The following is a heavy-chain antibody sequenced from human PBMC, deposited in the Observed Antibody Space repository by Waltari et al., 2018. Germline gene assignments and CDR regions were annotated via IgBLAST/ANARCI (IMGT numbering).Heavy chain of an antibody. J-gene: IGHJ4*02. Sequence: QLQLQESGPGLVKPSETLSLTCTVSGGSISSSSYYWGWIRQPPGKGLEWIGSIYYSGSTSYNPSLKSRVTISVDTSKNQFSLKLSAVTAADTAVYYCARARGIAVAGGENFDYWGQGTLVTVSS. CDR1: GGSISSSSYY. CDR2: IYYSGST. D-gene: IGHD6-19*01. CDR3: ARARGIAVAGGENFDY. V-gene: IGHV4-39*07.